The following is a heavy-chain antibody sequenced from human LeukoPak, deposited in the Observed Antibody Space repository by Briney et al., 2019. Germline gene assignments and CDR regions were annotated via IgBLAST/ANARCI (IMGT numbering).Heavy chain of an antibody. CDR1: GGSFSGYY. Sequence: SETLSLTCAVYGGSFSGYYWSWIRQPPGKGLEWIGEINHSGSTNYNPSLKSRVTISVDTSKNQFSLKLSSVTAADTAVYYCARDEKGSSWYGSYGEWFDPWGQGTLVTVSS. CDR2: INHSGST. D-gene: IGHD6-13*01. CDR3: ARDEKGSSWYGSYGEWFDP. V-gene: IGHV4-34*01. J-gene: IGHJ5*02.